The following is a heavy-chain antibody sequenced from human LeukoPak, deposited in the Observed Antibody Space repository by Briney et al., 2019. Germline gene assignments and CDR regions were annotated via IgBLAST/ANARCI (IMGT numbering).Heavy chain of an antibody. Sequence: PGGSLRLSCAASGFPSPSGLSFNHSAMAWARPAPGKGLQWVYGISVSGASTYYSESVKGRFTISRDNSKNTLYLQMNNLRAEGTALYYCAKGASSAWLLYWFDPWGQGTLVTVSP. CDR1: GFPSPSGLSFNHSA. J-gene: IGHJ5*02. CDR3: AKGASSAWLLYWFDP. V-gene: IGHV3-23*01. CDR2: ISVSGAST. D-gene: IGHD3-22*01.